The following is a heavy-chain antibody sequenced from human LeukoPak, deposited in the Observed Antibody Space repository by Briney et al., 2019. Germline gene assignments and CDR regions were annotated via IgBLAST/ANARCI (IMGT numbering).Heavy chain of an antibody. CDR1: GYTFTGYY. CDR2: INPSGDSA. D-gene: IGHD1-26*01. Sequence: GASVKVSCKTSGYTFTGYYMHWVRQAPGQGLEWMGIINPSGDSAIYAHNFQGRVTMTRDTSTTTVYMELSSLRSEDAAVYYCARAQSYYDYWGQGTLVTVSS. J-gene: IGHJ4*02. V-gene: IGHV1-46*01. CDR3: ARAQSYYDY.